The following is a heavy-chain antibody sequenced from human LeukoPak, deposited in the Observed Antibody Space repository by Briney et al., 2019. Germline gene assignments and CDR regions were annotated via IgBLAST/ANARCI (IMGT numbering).Heavy chain of an antibody. CDR3: ARLEGKYCGSGSYYTSCFDY. CDR2: IYPTNSDT. J-gene: IGHJ4*02. V-gene: IGHV5-51*01. D-gene: IGHD3-10*01. CDR1: GYSFTSYW. Sequence: GESLKISCKGSGYSFTSYWIGWVRQMPGKGLEWMGIIYPTNSDTRYSPSFQGQVTISADKSISTAYLQWSSLKASDTAMYYCARLEGKYCGSGSYYTSCFDYWGQGTLVTVSS.